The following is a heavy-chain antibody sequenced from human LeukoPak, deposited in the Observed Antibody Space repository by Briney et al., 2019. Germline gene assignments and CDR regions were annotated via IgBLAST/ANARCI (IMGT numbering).Heavy chain of an antibody. CDR1: GITLSNYG. CDR3: ARRGVVIRVILVGFHKEAYYFDS. Sequence: GGSLRLSCAASGITLSNYGMRWLREAPGKGMEWVAGISDSGGRTNYADSVKGRFTISRDNPKNTLYLQMNSLRAEDTAVYFCARRGVVIRVILVGFHKEAYYFDSWGQGALVTVSS. D-gene: IGHD3-22*01. CDR2: ISDSGGRT. J-gene: IGHJ4*02. V-gene: IGHV3-23*01.